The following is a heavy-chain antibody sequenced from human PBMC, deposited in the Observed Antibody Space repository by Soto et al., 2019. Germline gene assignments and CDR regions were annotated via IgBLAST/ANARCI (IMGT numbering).Heavy chain of an antibody. CDR1: GFTFSSYG. J-gene: IGHJ4*02. CDR2: ISYDGSNK. D-gene: IGHD6-19*01. V-gene: IGHV3-30*18. CDR3: ANELWSYSSGPPVDY. Sequence: PGGSLRLSCAASGFTFSSYGMHWVRQAPGKGLEWVAVISYDGSNKYYADSVKGRFTISRDNSKNTLYLQMNSLRAEDTAVYYCANELWSYSSGPPVDYWGQGTLVTVSS.